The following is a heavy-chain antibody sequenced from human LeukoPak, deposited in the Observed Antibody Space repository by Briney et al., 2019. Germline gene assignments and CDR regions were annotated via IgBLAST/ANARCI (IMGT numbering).Heavy chain of an antibody. J-gene: IGHJ3*02. D-gene: IGHD3-22*01. V-gene: IGHV4-34*01. CDR1: GGSFSGYY. CDR2: INHSGST. Sequence: SETLSLTCAVYGGSFSGYYWSWIRQPPGKGLEWIGEINHSGSTNYNPSLKSRVTISVDTSKNQFSLKLSSVTAADTAVYYCARDQLNYYDSSGSDDAFDIWGQGTMVTVSS. CDR3: ARDQLNYYDSSGSDDAFDI.